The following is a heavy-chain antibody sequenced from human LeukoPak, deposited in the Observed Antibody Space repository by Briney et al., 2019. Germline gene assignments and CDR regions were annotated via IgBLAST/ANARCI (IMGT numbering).Heavy chain of an antibody. Sequence: SETLSLTCTVSGGSISGYYWSWIRQPPGKGLEWIGYIYYSGSTSYNSSLKSRVTISVDTSKNQFSLKLSSVTAADTAVYYCARASVGGYYGSGSYRPPHWAPAEYFQHWGQGTLVTVSS. J-gene: IGHJ1*01. V-gene: IGHV4-59*12. CDR2: IYYSGST. D-gene: IGHD3-10*01. CDR3: ARASVGGYYGSGSYRPPHWAPAEYFQH. CDR1: GGSISGYY.